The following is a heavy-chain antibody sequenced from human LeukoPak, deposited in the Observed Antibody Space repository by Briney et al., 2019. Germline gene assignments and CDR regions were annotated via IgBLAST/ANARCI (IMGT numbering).Heavy chain of an antibody. D-gene: IGHD4-17*01. CDR1: NYSISNSLY. Sequence: SETLSLTCSGSNYSISNSLYWGWLRQPPGKGLEWIGSIYRSGSTSYNPSLKSRVTISLDTSKNQFSLKLSSVTAADTAVYFCARGTYGYYMDVWGKGTTVTVSS. V-gene: IGHV4-38-2*02. CDR3: ARGTYGYYMDV. CDR2: IYRSGST. J-gene: IGHJ6*03.